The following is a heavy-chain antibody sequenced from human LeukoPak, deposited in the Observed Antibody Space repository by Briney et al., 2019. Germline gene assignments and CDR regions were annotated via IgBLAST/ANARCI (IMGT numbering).Heavy chain of an antibody. V-gene: IGHV3-48*03. J-gene: IGHJ6*02. CDR3: ASSSPYYYYGMDV. D-gene: IGHD2-2*01. CDR2: ISSSGSTI. Sequence: GGSLRLSCAASGFTCSSYEMNWVRQAPGKGPEWVSYISSSGSTIYYADSVKGRFTISRDNAKNSLYLQMNSLRAEDTAVYYCASSSPYYYYGMDVWGQGTTVTVSS. CDR1: GFTCSSYE.